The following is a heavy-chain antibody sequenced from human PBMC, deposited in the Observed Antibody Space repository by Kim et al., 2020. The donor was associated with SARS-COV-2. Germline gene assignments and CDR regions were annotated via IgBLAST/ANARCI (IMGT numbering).Heavy chain of an antibody. Sequence: GGSLRLSCAASGFTFSSYWMSWVRQAPGKGLEWVANIKQDGSEKYYVDSVKGRFTISRDNAKNSLYLQMNSLRAEDTAVYYCARDLEASSSWSYAFDIWGQGTMVTVSS. J-gene: IGHJ3*02. CDR2: IKQDGSEK. CDR1: GFTFSSYW. V-gene: IGHV3-7*05. CDR3: ARDLEASSSWSYAFDI. D-gene: IGHD6-13*01.